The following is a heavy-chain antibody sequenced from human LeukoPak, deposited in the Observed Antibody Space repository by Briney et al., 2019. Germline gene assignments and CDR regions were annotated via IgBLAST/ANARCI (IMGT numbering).Heavy chain of an antibody. J-gene: IGHJ6*03. CDR1: GFTFSSYG. D-gene: IGHD4-11*01. CDR2: ISYDGGNK. CDR3: PRVEETATTAAIIRKYSYYYYYIDV. Sequence: GGSLRLSCAASGFTFSSYGMHWVRQVPGKGLERVAVISYDGGNKYYADSVKGRFTISRDNSKNTLYLQMNSLRAKDTAVYYCPRVEETATTAAIIRKYSYYYYYIDVWGKGNTVTVSS. V-gene: IGHV3-30*03.